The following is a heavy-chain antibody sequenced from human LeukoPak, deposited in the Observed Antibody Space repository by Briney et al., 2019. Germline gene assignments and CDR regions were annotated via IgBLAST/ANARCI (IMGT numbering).Heavy chain of an antibody. CDR2: INYSGST. CDR1: GGSISSSSYY. Sequence: PSETLSLTCTVSGGSISSSSYYWGWIRQPPGKGLEWIGSINYSGSTYYNPSLKSRVTISVDTSKNQFSLKLSSVTAADTAVYYCARSVGVSWAPSPRPKYYFDYWGQATLVTVSS. CDR3: ARSVGVSWAPSPRPKYYFDY. J-gene: IGHJ4*02. V-gene: IGHV4-39*01. D-gene: IGHD2-2*01.